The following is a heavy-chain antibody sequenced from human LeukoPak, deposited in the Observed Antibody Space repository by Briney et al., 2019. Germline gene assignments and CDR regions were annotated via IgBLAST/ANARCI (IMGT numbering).Heavy chain of an antibody. J-gene: IGHJ3*02. Sequence: SETLSLTCTDSGDSVSNGNYYWSWLRQPPGKALEWIGYIYYTGKTYYNPSLEGRVTILVDTSRNHFSVKLSSVTAADTAVYYCARERHYYDSSGYYDAFDIWGQGTMVTVSS. CDR1: GDSVSNGNYY. CDR2: IYYTGKT. D-gene: IGHD3-22*01. V-gene: IGHV4-61*03. CDR3: ARERHYYDSSGYYDAFDI.